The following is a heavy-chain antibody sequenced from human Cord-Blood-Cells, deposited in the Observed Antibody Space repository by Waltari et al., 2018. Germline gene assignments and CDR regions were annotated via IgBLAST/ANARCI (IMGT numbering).Heavy chain of an antibody. CDR1: GGSISSSSYY. D-gene: IGHD4-17*01. J-gene: IGHJ6*03. Sequence: QLQLQESGPGLVKPSETLSLTCTVSGGSISSSSYYWGWIRQPPGKGLEWIGGINYSGSTYYNPSLKRQVTRSVDTSKNQFSLKLSSVTAADTAVYYCARTHGDYYYYMDVWGKGTTVTVSS. CDR3: ARTHGDYYYYMDV. V-gene: IGHV4-39*07. CDR2: INYSGST.